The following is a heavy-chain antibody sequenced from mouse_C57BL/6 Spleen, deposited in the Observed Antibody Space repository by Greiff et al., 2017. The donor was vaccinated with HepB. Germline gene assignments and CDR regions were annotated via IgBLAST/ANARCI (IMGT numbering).Heavy chain of an antibody. J-gene: IGHJ1*03. V-gene: IGHV1-82*01. CDR2: IYPGDGDT. CDR3: ATMVTTVYWYFDV. D-gene: IGHD2-2*01. Sequence: VQLQESGPELVKPGASVKISCKASGYAFSSSWMNWVKQRPGKGLEWIGRIYPGDGDTNYNGKFKGKATLTADKSSSTAYMQLSSLTSEDSAVYFCATMVTTVYWYFDVWGTGTTVTVSS. CDR1: GYAFSSSW.